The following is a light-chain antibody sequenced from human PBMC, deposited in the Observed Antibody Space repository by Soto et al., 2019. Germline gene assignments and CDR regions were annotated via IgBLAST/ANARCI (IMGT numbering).Light chain of an antibody. CDR1: SSDVGGYNY. V-gene: IGLV2-8*01. Sequence: QSVLTQPPSASGSPGQSVTISCTGTSSDVGGYNYVSWYQHHPGNAPKLMIYEVSKRPSGVPDRFSGFKFGNPASLTVSGLQAEEEADYYCSSYAGSNLWVFGGGTKLAVL. CDR2: EVS. J-gene: IGLJ3*02. CDR3: SSYAGSNLWV.